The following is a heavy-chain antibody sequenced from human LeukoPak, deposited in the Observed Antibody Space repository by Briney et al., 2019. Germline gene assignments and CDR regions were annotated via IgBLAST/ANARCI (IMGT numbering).Heavy chain of an antibody. D-gene: IGHD5-12*01. J-gene: IGHJ4*02. Sequence: GGSLRLSCAASGFTFSSYSMNWVRQAPGKGLEWVSSISSSSSYIYYADSVKGRFTISSDHAQNSLYLQMNSLRAEDTAVYYCARDSVERGYSGYGKPFDYWGQGTLVTVSS. V-gene: IGHV3-21*01. CDR1: GFTFSSYS. CDR3: ARDSVERGYSGYGKPFDY. CDR2: ISSSSSYI.